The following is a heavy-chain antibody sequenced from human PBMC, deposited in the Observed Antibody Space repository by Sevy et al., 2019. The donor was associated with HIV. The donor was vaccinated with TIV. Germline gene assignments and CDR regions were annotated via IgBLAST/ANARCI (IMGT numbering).Heavy chain of an antibody. CDR3: ARVAPRDCSSTSCYTVHYYYGMDV. J-gene: IGHJ6*02. V-gene: IGHV3-21*01. CDR1: GFTFSSYS. D-gene: IGHD2-2*02. Sequence: GGSLRLSCAASGFTFSSYSMNWVRQAPGKGLEWVSSISSSSSYIYDADSVKGRFTISRDNAKNSLYLQMNSLRAEDTAVYYCARVAPRDCSSTSCYTVHYYYGMDVWGQGTTVTVSS. CDR2: ISSSSSYI.